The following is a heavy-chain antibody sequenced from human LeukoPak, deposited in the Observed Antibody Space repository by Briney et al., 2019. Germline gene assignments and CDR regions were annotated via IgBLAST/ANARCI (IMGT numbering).Heavy chain of an antibody. CDR1: GDSVSSNSAA. D-gene: IGHD3-22*01. CDR3: ARTPRRHYYDSSGYSPYYFDY. J-gene: IGHJ4*02. Sequence: SQTPSLTCAISGDSVSSNSAAWNWIRQSPSRGLEWLGRTYYRSKWYNDYAVSVKSRITINPDTSKNQFSLQLNSVTPEDTAVYYCARTPRRHYYDSSGYSPYYFDYWGQGTLVTVSS. V-gene: IGHV6-1*01. CDR2: TYYRSKWYN.